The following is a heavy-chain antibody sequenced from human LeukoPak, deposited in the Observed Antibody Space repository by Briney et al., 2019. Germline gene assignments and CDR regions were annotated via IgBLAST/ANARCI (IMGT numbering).Heavy chain of an antibody. CDR2: ISYDGSNK. V-gene: IGHV3-30-3*01. J-gene: IGHJ4*02. D-gene: IGHD3-9*01. CDR3: AKAPVYYDILTGYPDY. CDR1: GFTFSSYA. Sequence: QTGGSLRLSCAASGFTFSSYAMHWVRQAPGKGLEWVAVISYDGSNKYYADSVKGRFTISRDNSKNTLYLQMNSLRAEDTAVYYCAKAPVYYDILTGYPDYWGQGTLVTVSS.